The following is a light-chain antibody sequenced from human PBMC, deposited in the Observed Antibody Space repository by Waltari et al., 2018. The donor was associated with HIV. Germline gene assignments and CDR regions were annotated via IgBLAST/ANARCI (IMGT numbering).Light chain of an antibody. V-gene: IGKV4-1*01. CDR1: QSVRHTSTNKNF. CDR2: WAS. Sequence: DIVMTQSPDSLTVSLGARATISCTSSQSVRHTSTNKNFLAWYQQKSGQAPKLLIYWASTRESGVPARFSGSGSGTNFTLTINNLQSEDVAVYYCQQYHVTPPTFGQGT. J-gene: IGKJ1*01. CDR3: QQYHVTPPT.